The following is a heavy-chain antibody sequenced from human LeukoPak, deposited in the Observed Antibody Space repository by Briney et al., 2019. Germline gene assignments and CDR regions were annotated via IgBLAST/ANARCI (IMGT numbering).Heavy chain of an antibody. CDR2: IYHSGST. J-gene: IGHJ4*02. V-gene: IGHV4-4*02. CDR1: GGSISSSNW. CDR3: VVLWFGELRNPYFDY. D-gene: IGHD3-10*01. Sequence: SETLSLTCAVSGGSISSSNWWSCVRQPPGKGLEWIGEIYHSGSTNYNPSLKSRVTISVDRSKNQFSLKLTSVTAADTAVYYCVVLWFGELRNPYFDYWGQGTLVTVSS.